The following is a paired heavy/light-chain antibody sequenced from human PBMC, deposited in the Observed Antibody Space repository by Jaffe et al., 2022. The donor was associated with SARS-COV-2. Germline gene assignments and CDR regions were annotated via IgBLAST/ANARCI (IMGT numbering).Light chain of an antibody. J-gene: IGKJ1*01. V-gene: IGKV4-1*01. CDR1: QNILYNSNNEAY. CDR2: WTS. CDR3: QQYYDTPAT. Sequence: DIVMTQSPDSLAVSLGERATINCKSSQNILYNSNNEAYLAWYQQKPGQPPKLLIYWTSTRGSGVPDRFSGSGSGTDFTLTISSLQAEDVAVYYCQQYYDTPATFGQGTKVEIK.
Heavy chain of an antibody. V-gene: IGHV3-7*01. CDR3: ARTYYHEKSVYRPLDY. Sequence: DVQLVESGGDLVQPGGSLRLSCATSGFTFNNFCMSWVRRAPGKGLEWVANINKDGTERYYVDSVKGRFTISRDDAKNSLYLQMNSLRVDDTAVYYCARTYYHEKSVYRPLDYWGRGILVTVSS. CDR2: INKDGTER. J-gene: IGHJ4*02. D-gene: IGHD3-22*01. CDR1: GFTFNNFC.